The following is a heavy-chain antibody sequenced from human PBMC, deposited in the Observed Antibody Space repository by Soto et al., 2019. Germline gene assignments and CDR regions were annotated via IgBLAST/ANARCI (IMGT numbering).Heavy chain of an antibody. Sequence: SETLSLTCTVSGGSISSYYLSWIRQPPGKGLEWIGYIYYSGSTNYNPSLKSRVTISVDTSKNQFSLKLSSVTAAGTAVYYCARWYGGSLDYWGQGTLVTVSS. V-gene: IGHV4-59*01. CDR2: IYYSGST. J-gene: IGHJ4*02. CDR1: GGSISSYY. CDR3: ARWYGGSLDY. D-gene: IGHD4-17*01.